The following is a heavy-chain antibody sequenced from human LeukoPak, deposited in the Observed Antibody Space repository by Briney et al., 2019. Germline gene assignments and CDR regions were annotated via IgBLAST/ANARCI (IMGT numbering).Heavy chain of an antibody. CDR1: GGSISSYY. Sequence: KASETLSLTCTVSGGSISSYYWSWIRQPPGKGLEWIGYIYYSGSTNYNPSLKSRVTISVDTSKNQFSLKLSSVTAADTAVYYCARVSSSGWYYSDYWGQGTLVTVSS. D-gene: IGHD6-19*01. CDR2: IYYSGST. J-gene: IGHJ4*02. CDR3: ARVSSSGWYYSDY. V-gene: IGHV4-59*01.